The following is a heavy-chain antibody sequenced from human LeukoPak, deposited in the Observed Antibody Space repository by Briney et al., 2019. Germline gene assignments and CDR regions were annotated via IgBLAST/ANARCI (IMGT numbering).Heavy chain of an antibody. D-gene: IGHD1-26*01. V-gene: IGHV1-69*05. J-gene: IGHJ4*02. Sequence: GASVKVSRKASGGTFSSYAISWVRQAPGQGLEWMGRIIPIFGTANYAQKFQGRVTITTDESTSTAYMELSSLRSEDTAVYYCARELIVGAVDYSGQGTLATVSS. CDR3: ARELIVGAVDY. CDR1: GGTFSSYA. CDR2: IIPIFGTA.